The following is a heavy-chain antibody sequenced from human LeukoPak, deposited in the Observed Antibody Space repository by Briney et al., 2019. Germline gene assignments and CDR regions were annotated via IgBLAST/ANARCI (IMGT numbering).Heavy chain of an antibody. J-gene: IGHJ4*02. CDR1: GFTFSSTS. D-gene: IGHD2/OR15-2a*01. V-gene: IGHV3-23*01. CDR2: TVGGGNGT. CDR3: AREGPRGNSQFDY. Sequence: GGSLRLSCAASGFTFSSTSMSWVRQAPGKGLEWVAVTVGGGNGTYYADSVKGRFTISRDNSKDTLFLQMNGLRAEDTAVYYCAREGPRGNSQFDYWGQGTLVTVSS.